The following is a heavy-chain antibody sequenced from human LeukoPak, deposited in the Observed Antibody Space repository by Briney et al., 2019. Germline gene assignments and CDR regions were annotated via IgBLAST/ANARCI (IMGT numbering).Heavy chain of an antibody. J-gene: IGHJ3*01. V-gene: IGHV4-39*01. CDR1: GGSISSGRYY. CDR3: ARVVVVAATSGFDV. D-gene: IGHD2-15*01. Sequence: SETLSLTCTVSGGSISSGRYYWGWIRQPPGKGLEWIATIYYTGRTYYSPSLKSRVTVSVDSSKNKFSLKLSSVTAADTALYYCARVVVVAATSGFDVWGQGTMVTVSS. CDR2: IYYTGRT.